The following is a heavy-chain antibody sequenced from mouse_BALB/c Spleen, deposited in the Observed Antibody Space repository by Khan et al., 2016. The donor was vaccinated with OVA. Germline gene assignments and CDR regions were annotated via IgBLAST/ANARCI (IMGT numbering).Heavy chain of an antibody. CDR1: GYTFTNYW. D-gene: IGHD2-1*01. CDR2: IYPGNSDT. Sequence: VRLQQSGTVLARPGASVKMSCKASGYTFTNYWMHWVKQRPGQGLEWIGTIYPGNSDTNYNQKFTGKAKLTAVTSTSTAYMELSSLTNEDSAVYYCARNGFGNYESWDYWGQGTTLTVSS. J-gene: IGHJ2*01. V-gene: IGHV1-5*01. CDR3: ARNGFGNYESWDY.